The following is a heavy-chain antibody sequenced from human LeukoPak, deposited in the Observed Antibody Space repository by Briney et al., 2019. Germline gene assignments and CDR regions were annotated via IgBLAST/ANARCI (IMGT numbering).Heavy chain of an antibody. CDR1: GYTFTDYY. Sequence: ASVKVSCKVSGYTFTDYYMHWVQQAPGKGLEWMGLVYPEDGETIYAEKFQGRVTITADTSTDTAYMELSSLRSEDTAVYYCATADCSSTSCYLDYWGQGTLVTVSS. V-gene: IGHV1-69-2*01. CDR3: ATADCSSTSCYLDY. J-gene: IGHJ4*02. CDR2: VYPEDGET. D-gene: IGHD2-2*01.